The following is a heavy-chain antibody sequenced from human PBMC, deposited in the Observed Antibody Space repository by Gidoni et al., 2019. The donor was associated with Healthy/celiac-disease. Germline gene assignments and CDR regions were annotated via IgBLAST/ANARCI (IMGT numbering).Heavy chain of an antibody. Sequence: EVQLVQPGAEVKKPGESLKISCTGSGYSFTSYWIGWVRQMPGKGLEWMGIIYPGDSDTRYSPSFQGQVTISADKSISTAYLQWSSLKASDTAMYYCARHVEMATNGGAFDIWGQGTMVTVSS. D-gene: IGHD5-12*01. J-gene: IGHJ3*02. V-gene: IGHV5-51*01. CDR1: GYSFTSYW. CDR2: IYPGDSDT. CDR3: ARHVEMATNGGAFDI.